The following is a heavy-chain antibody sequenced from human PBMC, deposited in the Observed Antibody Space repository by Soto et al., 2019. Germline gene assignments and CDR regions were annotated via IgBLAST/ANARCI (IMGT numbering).Heavy chain of an antibody. CDR1: GVTFSSYA. J-gene: IGHJ5*02. D-gene: IGHD5-18*01. CDR3: AAGYSYGYTYNWFDP. V-gene: IGHV1-69*13. CDR2: IIPIFGTA. Sequence: SVKVSCKASGVTFSSYAISWVRQAPGQGLEWMGGIIPIFGTANYAQKFQGRVTITADESTSTAYMELSSLRSEDTAVYYCAAGYSYGYTYNWFDPWGQGTLVTVSS.